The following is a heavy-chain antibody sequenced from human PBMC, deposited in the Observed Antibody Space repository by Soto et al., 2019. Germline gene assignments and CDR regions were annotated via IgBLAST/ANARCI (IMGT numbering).Heavy chain of an antibody. Sequence: GGSLRLSCAASGFTFSSYAMSWVRQAPGKGLEWVSAISGSGSSTNYANSVKGRFTISRENSKKTLYLQMNSLRAEDTAIYYSAKEVDYDFWSSNPGEYYFDYWGQGTLVTVSS. J-gene: IGHJ4*02. D-gene: IGHD3-3*01. CDR3: AKEVDYDFWSSNPGEYYFDY. CDR2: ISGSGSST. V-gene: IGHV3-23*01. CDR1: GFTFSSYA.